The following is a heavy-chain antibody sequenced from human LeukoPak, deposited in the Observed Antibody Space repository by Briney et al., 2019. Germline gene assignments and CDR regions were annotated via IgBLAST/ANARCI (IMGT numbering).Heavy chain of an antibody. J-gene: IGHJ4*02. CDR3: AKDRAFGVVSGLVTLYYFDY. Sequence: GRSLRLSCAASGLTFSRYGMHWVRQAPGKGLEWVAVVSSDGSNKYYADSVTGRFTISRDNSKNTLYLQMNSLRAEDTAVYYCAKDRAFGVVSGLVTLYYFDYWGQGTLVTVSS. CDR1: GLTFSRYG. CDR2: VSSDGSNK. D-gene: IGHD3-3*01. V-gene: IGHV3-30*18.